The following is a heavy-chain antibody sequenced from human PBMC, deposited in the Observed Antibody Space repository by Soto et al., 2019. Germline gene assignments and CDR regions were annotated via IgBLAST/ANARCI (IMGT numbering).Heavy chain of an antibody. Sequence: EDLLLESGGGLVQPGGSLRLSCAASGFAFNSYAMTWVRQTPGKGLEWVATITGTSFSTNYADSVKGRFTISRDNSNNTLYLQMNRLRAEDTAVYYCAKGYGSGTLNLNVWGKGATVTVTS. CDR1: GFAFNSYA. D-gene: IGHD3-10*01. CDR3: AKGYGSGTLNLNV. J-gene: IGHJ6*04. CDR2: ITGTSFST. V-gene: IGHV3-23*01.